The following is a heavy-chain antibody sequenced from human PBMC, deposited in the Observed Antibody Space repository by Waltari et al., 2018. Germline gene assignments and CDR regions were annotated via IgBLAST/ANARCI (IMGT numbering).Heavy chain of an antibody. CDR2: TFHSGNT. CDR3: ARDPIPGYAYRSDY. D-gene: IGHD5-12*01. V-gene: IGHV4-38-2*02. Sequence: QVQLQESGPGLVKPSETLSLICTVSGFSISSGYYWGWIRPPPGKGLEWIGSTFHSGNTYYNPSLKSRVTMSVDTSKNQFSLRLSSVTAADTAVYYCARDPIPGYAYRSDYWGQGTLVTVSS. CDR1: GFSISSGYY. J-gene: IGHJ4*02.